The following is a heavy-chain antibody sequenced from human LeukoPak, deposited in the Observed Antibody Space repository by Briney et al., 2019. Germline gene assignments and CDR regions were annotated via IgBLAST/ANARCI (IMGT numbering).Heavy chain of an antibody. J-gene: IGHJ4*02. CDR1: GIPFSDFY. CDR3: AAGTAADY. V-gene: IGHV3-11*03. D-gene: IGHD6-13*01. Sequence: GGSLRLSCVVSGIPFSDFYMNWIRQAPGKGLEWISYISSSSSYTDYAESVKDRFTISRDNAKSALYLEMNDLRVEDTAVYYCAAGTAADYWGQGTLVIVSS. CDR2: ISSSSSYT.